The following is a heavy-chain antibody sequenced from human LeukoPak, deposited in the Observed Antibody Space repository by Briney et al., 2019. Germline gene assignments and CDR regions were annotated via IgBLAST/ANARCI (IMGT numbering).Heavy chain of an antibody. Sequence: PGGSLRLSCTGSGFTFSKNWIHWVRQTPGKGPMWLSRVSGDGIETHYADSVRGRFSVSRDNAKNSLYLQMNSLRAEDTAVYYCARGSKDFDYWGQGTLVTVSS. CDR2: VSGDGIET. CDR1: GFTFSKNW. J-gene: IGHJ4*02. V-gene: IGHV3-74*01. CDR3: ARGSKDFDY.